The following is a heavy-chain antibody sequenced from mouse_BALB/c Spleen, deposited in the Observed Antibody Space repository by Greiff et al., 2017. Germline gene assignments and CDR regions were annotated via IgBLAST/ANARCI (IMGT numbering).Heavy chain of an antibody. CDR1: GFTFSSYT. V-gene: IGHV5-12-2*01. Sequence: EVKVVESGGGLVQPGGSLKLSCAASGFTFSSYTMSWVRQTPEKRLEWVAYISNGGGSTYYPDTVKGRFTISRDNAKNTLYLQMSSLKSEDTAMYYCARGAIYYDYADYWGQGTTLTVSS. D-gene: IGHD2-4*01. CDR3: ARGAIYYDYADY. CDR2: ISNGGGST. J-gene: IGHJ2*01.